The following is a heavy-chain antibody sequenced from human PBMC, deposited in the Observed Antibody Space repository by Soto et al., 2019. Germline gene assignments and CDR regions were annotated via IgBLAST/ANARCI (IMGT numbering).Heavy chain of an antibody. Sequence: ESGGGLVQPGGSLRLSCSASGFTFSSYDVHWVRQAPGKGLEFVAGISPNGGSTFYADSVKGRSTISRDNSKNTLYHQMSSLRPEDTAVYYCVKLTDYWGQGTLVTVSS. D-gene: IGHD3-9*01. J-gene: IGHJ4*02. CDR2: ISPNGGST. V-gene: IGHV3-64D*06. CDR1: GFTFSSYD. CDR3: VKLTDY.